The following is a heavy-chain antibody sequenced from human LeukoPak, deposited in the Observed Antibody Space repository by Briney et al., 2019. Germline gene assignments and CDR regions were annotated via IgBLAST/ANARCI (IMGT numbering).Heavy chain of an antibody. V-gene: IGHV3-30*02. CDR1: GFTFSSYS. CDR3: AKDLLGRGDFGI. J-gene: IGHJ3*02. D-gene: IGHD2-21*02. Sequence: GGSPRLSCAAPGFTFSSYSMNWVRQAPGKGLEWVAFIRYDGSNKYYADSVKGRFTISRDNSKNTLYLQMNSLRAEDTAVYYCAKDLLGRGDFGIWGQGTMVTVSS. CDR2: IRYDGSNK.